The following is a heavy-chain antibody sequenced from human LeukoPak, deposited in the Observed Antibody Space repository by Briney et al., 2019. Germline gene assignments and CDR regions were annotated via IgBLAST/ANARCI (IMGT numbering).Heavy chain of an antibody. CDR3: ARGRLTMVRGPNWFAP. D-gene: IGHD3-10*01. V-gene: IGHV4-34*01. CDR1: GGSFSGYY. Sequence: PSETLSLTCAVYGGSFSGYYWSWVRQPPGKGLEWIGEINHSGGTNYNPSLKRRGTISVDTTKNQFSLKPSAVTAADTAVYYCARGRLTMVRGPNWFAPWGQGTLVTVS. J-gene: IGHJ5*02. CDR2: INHSGGT.